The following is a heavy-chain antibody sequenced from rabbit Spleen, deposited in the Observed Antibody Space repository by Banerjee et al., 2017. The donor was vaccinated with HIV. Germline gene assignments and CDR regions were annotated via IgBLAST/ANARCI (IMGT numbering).Heavy chain of an antibody. CDR3: ARSDGSSSGYSFDL. V-gene: IGHV1S45*01. Sequence: QEQLEESGGELVKPEGSLTLPCTASGFTIVRGYVCWVPQAPGKGPEWIGCIDGGSSGSTWYASWAKGRFTISKTSSTTVTLQMTSLTVADTATYFCARSDGSSSGYSFDLWGPGTLVTVS. CDR2: IDGGSSGST. J-gene: IGHJ4*01. D-gene: IGHD1-1*01. CDR1: GFTIVRGYV.